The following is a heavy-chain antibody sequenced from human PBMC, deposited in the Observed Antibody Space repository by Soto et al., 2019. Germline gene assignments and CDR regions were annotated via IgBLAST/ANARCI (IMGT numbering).Heavy chain of an antibody. V-gene: IGHV3-21*01. CDR3: ARVNQGYFDY. J-gene: IGHJ4*02. CDR1: GFTFSSYS. CDR2: ISSSSSYI. Sequence: EVQLVESGGGLVKPGGSLRLSCAASGFTFSSYSMNWVRQAPGKGLEWVSSISSSSSYIYYADSVKGRFTISRDNAKKSLYRQMNRLRVEDTAVYYWARVNQGYFDYWGQGTLVTVSS.